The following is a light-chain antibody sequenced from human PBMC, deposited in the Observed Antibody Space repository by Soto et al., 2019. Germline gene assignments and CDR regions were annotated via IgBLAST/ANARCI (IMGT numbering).Light chain of an antibody. Sequence: EIVMTQSPATLSVSPGERATLSCRASQSVSSNLAWYQQKPGQAPRLLIYVASTRATGIPARFSGSGSGTEFTLTISSLQSEDFAVYYCQPHNYWPQTFGQGTKVEIK. J-gene: IGKJ2*01. V-gene: IGKV3-15*01. CDR1: QSVSSN. CDR2: VAS. CDR3: QPHNYWPQT.